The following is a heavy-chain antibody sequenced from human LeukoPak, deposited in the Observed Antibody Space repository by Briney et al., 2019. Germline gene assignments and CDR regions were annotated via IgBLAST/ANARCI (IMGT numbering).Heavy chain of an antibody. CDR2: ISSGGRYI. J-gene: IGHJ4*02. CDR3: ARGPYCGGDCYQYYFDY. D-gene: IGHD2-21*02. V-gene: IGHV3-21*01. Sequence: GGSLRLSCAASGFTFSSHSMNWVRQAPGKGLEWVSSISSGGRYINYADSVRGRFTISRDNAKNSLYLQMNSLRAEDTAVHYCARGPYCGGDCYQYYFDYWGQGTLIIVSS. CDR1: GFTFSSHS.